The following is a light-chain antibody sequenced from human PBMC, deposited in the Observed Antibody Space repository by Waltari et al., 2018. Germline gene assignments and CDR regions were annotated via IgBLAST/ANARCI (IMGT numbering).Light chain of an antibody. CDR1: QSAGRY. Sequence: IVLTQSPGTLSLSPGERATLSCRASQSAGRYLAWYQQKPGQAPRLLIDDASTRATGIPDRFSGSGSGTDFSLTISRLEPEDFAVYYCQKYVNLPATFGQGTKVEIK. V-gene: IGKV3-20*01. CDR2: DAS. CDR3: QKYVNLPAT. J-gene: IGKJ1*01.